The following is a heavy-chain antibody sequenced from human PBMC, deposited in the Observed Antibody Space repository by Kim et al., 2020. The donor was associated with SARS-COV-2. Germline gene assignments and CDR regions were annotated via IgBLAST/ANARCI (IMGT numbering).Heavy chain of an antibody. CDR1: GGSITSTSYF. CDR3: VRPYSTGCYSAAMDV. D-gene: IGHD2-15*01. Sequence: SETLSLTCNVSGGSITSTSYFWGWIRQPPGRGLEWIGSVYYSGSTYYNPSLKSRVTISVDTSKNQFSLKLTSVTAADTAVYYCVRPYSTGCYSAAMDVWG. J-gene: IGHJ6*01. CDR2: VYYSGST. V-gene: IGHV4-39*01.